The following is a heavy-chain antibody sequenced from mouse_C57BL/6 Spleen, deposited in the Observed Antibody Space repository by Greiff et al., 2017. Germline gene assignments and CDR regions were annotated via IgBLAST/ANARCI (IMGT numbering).Heavy chain of an antibody. D-gene: IGHD1-1*01. CDR3: ARSDTTVVATDYFDY. Sequence: VQLQQSVAELVRPGASVKLSCTASGFTFKNTYMHWVKQRPDQGLEWIGRIDPSNGNTKYAPKFQGKATITVDTSSNTAYLQLSSLTSEDTAIYYCARSDTTVVATDYFDYWGQGTTLTVSS. V-gene: IGHV14-3*01. CDR2: IDPSNGNT. CDR1: GFTFKNTY. J-gene: IGHJ2*01.